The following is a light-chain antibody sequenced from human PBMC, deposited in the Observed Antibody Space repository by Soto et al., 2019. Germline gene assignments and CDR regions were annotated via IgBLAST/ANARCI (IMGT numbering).Light chain of an antibody. CDR2: GAS. CDR1: QSVSNNY. J-gene: IGKJ5*01. V-gene: IGKV3-20*01. CDR3: QHYDSLPIT. Sequence: IVLTQSPGTLSLSPGERATLSCRASQSVSNNYLAWYQQKPGQAPRLLIYGASNRATGIPDRFRGSGSGTDFTLTISRLEPEDFAVFYCQHYDSLPITFGQGTLLAIK.